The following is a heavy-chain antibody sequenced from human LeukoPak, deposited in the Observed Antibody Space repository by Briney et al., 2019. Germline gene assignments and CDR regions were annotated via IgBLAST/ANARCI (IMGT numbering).Heavy chain of an antibody. CDR3: AKDQGVVGSYDH. D-gene: IGHD3-10*01. Sequence: GGSLRLSCAASGFAFSTYSMSWVRQAPGKGLEWVSAISGSGVSTYYAGSVQGRFTISRDNSKNTLYLQMNSLRAEDTAIYYCAKDQGVVGSYDHWGQGTLVTVSS. CDR1: GFAFSTYS. CDR2: ISGSGVST. J-gene: IGHJ4*02. V-gene: IGHV3-23*01.